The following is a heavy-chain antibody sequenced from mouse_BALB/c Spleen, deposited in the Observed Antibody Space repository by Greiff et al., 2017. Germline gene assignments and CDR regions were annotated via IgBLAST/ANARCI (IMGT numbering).Heavy chain of an antibody. J-gene: IGHJ1*01. CDR2: ISNGGGST. V-gene: IGHV5-12-2*01. Sequence: EVQLQESGGGLVQPGGSLKLSCAASGFTFSSYTMSWVRQTPEKRLEWVAYISNGGGSTYYPDTVKGRFTISRDNAKNTLYLQMSSLKSEDTAMYYCARLGNYGSSCWYFDVWGAGTTVTVSS. CDR1: GFTFSSYT. D-gene: IGHD1-1*01. CDR3: ARLGNYGSSCWYFDV.